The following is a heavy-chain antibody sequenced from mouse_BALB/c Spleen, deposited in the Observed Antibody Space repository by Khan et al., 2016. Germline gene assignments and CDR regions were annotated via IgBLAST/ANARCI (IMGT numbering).Heavy chain of an antibody. V-gene: IGHV5-6-3*01. J-gene: IGHJ4*01. CDR1: GFTFSSYG. CDR3: ARTFTTVVPAMEY. D-gene: IGHD1-1*01. CDR2: INSNGGST. Sequence: EVELVESGGGLVQPGGSLKLSCAASGFTFSSYGMSLVRQTPDKRLELVATINSNGGSTYHPDSVKGRFTISRDNVKNILYLHMSSLKSEDTAMYYCARTFTTVVPAMEYWGQGTSGTVSS.